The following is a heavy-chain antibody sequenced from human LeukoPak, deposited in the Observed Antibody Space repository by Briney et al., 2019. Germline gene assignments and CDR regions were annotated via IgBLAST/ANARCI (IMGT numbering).Heavy chain of an antibody. J-gene: IGHJ4*02. D-gene: IGHD2-15*01. Sequence: PGGSLRLSCAASGFTFSNSAMSWVRQAPGKGLEWVSTLSGSGITTYYADSVKGRFTISRDNSKNTLYLQMNSLRSEDTAVYYCAKDGLYWTGGSCYNLLNSWGQGTLVIVSS. CDR2: LSGSGITT. V-gene: IGHV3-23*01. CDR3: AKDGLYWTGGSCYNLLNS. CDR1: GFTFSNSA.